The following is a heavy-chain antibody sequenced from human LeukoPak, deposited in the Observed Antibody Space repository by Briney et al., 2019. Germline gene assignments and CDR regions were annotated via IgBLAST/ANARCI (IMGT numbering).Heavy chain of an antibody. CDR2: IYYSGST. V-gene: IGHV4-59*01. CDR1: GGSISSYY. J-gene: IGHJ4*02. D-gene: IGHD3-22*01. Sequence: SETLSLTCTVSGGSISSYYWSWIRQPPGKGLEWIGYIYYSGSTNYNPSLKSRVTISVDTSKNQFSLKLSSVTAADTAVYYCARVHSSGYYYYWGQGTLVTVSS. CDR3: ARVHSSGYYYY.